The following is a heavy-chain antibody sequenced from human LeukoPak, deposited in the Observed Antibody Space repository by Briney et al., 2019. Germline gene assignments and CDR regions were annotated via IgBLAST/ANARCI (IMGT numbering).Heavy chain of an antibody. D-gene: IGHD2-15*01. J-gene: IGHJ4*02. CDR3: ARAVLSYCSGGSCPYFDY. CDR1: GGSISNYC. Sequence: PSETLSLTCTVSGGSISNYCWTWIRQPPGKGLEWIGYIYYSGSTNYNPSLKSRITISVDTSKNQFSLKLSSVTAADTAIYYCARAVLSYCSGGSCPYFDYWGQGTLVTVSS. V-gene: IGHV4-59*01. CDR2: IYYSGST.